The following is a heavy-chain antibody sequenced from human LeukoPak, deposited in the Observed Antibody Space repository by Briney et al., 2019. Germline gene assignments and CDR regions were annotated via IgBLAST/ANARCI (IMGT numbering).Heavy chain of an antibody. CDR2: VYYSGST. CDR1: GGSISSYY. J-gene: IGHJ5*02. V-gene: IGHV4-59*01. CDR3: ARGHSGRGGLDP. Sequence: SETLSLTCTVSGGSISSYYGNWIRQPPGKGLEWIGYVYYSGSTNYNPSLKSRVTISVDTSKNQFSLKLSSVTAADTAVYYCARGHSGRGGLDPWGQGTLVTVSS. D-gene: IGHD3-16*01.